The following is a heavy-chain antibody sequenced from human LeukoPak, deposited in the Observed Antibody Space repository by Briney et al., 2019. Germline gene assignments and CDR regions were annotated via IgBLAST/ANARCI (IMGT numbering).Heavy chain of an antibody. D-gene: IGHD6-6*01. CDR1: GGSISSGGYY. J-gene: IGHJ5*02. Sequence: SQTLSLTCTVSGGSISSGGYYWSWIRQHPGKGLEWIGYIYYSGSTYYNPSPKSRVTISVDTSKNQFSLKLSSVTAADTAVYYCATRRQYSSFHNWFDPWGQGTLVTVSS. V-gene: IGHV4-31*03. CDR2: IYYSGST. CDR3: ATRRQYSSFHNWFDP.